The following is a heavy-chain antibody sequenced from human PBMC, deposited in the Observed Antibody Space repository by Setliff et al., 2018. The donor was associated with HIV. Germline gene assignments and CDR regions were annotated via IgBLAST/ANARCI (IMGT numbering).Heavy chain of an antibody. CDR1: GFPFSTYA. V-gene: IGHV3-74*01. D-gene: IGHD1-26*01. J-gene: IGHJ4*02. Sequence: PGGSLRLSCAASGFPFSTYAMHWVRQAPGEGLVWISRIGPDGSDTHYADSVKGRFTISRDNAKNTLYLQLNSLRAEDTAVYYCAANIMGLTPVDYWGQGTLVTVSS. CDR2: IGPDGSDT. CDR3: AANIMGLTPVDY.